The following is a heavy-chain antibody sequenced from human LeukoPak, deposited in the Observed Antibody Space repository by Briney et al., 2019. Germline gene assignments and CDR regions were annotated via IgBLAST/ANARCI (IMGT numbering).Heavy chain of an antibody. J-gene: IGHJ4*02. V-gene: IGHV3-23*01. CDR2: ISGSGGST. CDR1: GFTFSSYA. D-gene: IGHD4-23*01. Sequence: GGSLRPSCAASGFTFSSYAMSWVRQAPGKGLEWVSAISGSGGSTYYADSVKGRFTISRDNSKNTQYLQMNSLRAEDTAVYYCAKSRYGGWNFGYWGQGTLVTVSS. CDR3: AKSRYGGWNFGY.